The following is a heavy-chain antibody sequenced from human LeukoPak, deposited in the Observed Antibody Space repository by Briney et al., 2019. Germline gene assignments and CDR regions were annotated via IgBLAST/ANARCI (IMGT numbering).Heavy chain of an antibody. CDR2: ISGGGGST. Sequence: GGSLRLSCAASGYTFNNYAMSWVRRAPGKGLEWVSAISGGGGSTYYADSVKGRFTISRDNSKNTLYLQMNSLRAEDTAVYYCAKGINSFFLDYWGRGTLVTVSS. CDR3: AKGINSFFLDY. CDR1: GYTFNNYA. V-gene: IGHV3-23*01. D-gene: IGHD2/OR15-2a*01. J-gene: IGHJ4*02.